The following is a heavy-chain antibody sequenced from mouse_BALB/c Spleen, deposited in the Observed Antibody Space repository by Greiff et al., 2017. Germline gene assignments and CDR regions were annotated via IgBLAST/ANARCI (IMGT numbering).Heavy chain of an antibody. CDR2: ISSGGST. CDR1: GFTFSSYA. CDR3: ARDITTATYYFDY. J-gene: IGHJ2*01. D-gene: IGHD1-2*01. V-gene: IGHV5-6-5*01. Sequence: EVKVEESGGGLVKPGGSLKLSCAASGFTFSSYAMSWVRQTPEKRLEWVASISSGGSTYYPDSVKGRFTISRDNARNILYLHMSSLRSEDTAMYYCARDITTATYYFDYWGQGTTLTVSS.